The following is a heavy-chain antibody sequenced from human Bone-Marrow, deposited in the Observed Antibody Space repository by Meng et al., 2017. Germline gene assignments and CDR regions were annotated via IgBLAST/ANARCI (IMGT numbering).Heavy chain of an antibody. Sequence: QMQLKQVGAGRLKPSGTRSLTCAFYGGSFSGYYWSWIRQPPGKGLEWIGEINHSGSTNYNPSLKSRVTISVDTSKNQFSLKLSSVTAADTAVYYCARGTRPLLFQHWGQGTLVTVSS. D-gene: IGHD1-1*01. CDR1: GGSFSGYY. CDR2: INHSGST. V-gene: IGHV4-34*01. CDR3: ARGTRPLLFQH. J-gene: IGHJ1*01.